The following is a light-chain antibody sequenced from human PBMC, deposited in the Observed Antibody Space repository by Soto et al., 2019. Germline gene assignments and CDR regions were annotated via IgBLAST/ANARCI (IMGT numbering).Light chain of an antibody. CDR1: SSTVGGFNV. J-gene: IGLJ1*01. Sequence: QSALAQPASVSGSPGQSITISCTGTSSTVGGFNVVSLYQQHPGKAPKVIIYEGIKRPSGVSNRFSGSNSGSTASLTISGLQAEDEADYYSCSYGCATTYVFGTGTKVTVL. CDR2: EGI. V-gene: IGLV2-23*01. CDR3: CSYGCATTYV.